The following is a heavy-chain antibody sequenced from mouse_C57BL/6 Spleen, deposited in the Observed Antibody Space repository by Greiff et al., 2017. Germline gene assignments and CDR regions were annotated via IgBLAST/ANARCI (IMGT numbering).Heavy chain of an antibody. D-gene: IGHD3-2*02. V-gene: IGHV5-9-1*02. CDR1: GFTFSSYA. CDR2: ISSGGDYI. Sequence: EVHLVESGEGLVKPGGSLKLSCAASGFTFSSYAMSWVRQTPEKRLEWVAYISSGGDYIYYADTVKGRLTISRDNARNTLYLQMSSLKSEDTAMYYCTRAAQATFFAYWGQGTLVTVSA. J-gene: IGHJ3*01. CDR3: TRAAQATFFAY.